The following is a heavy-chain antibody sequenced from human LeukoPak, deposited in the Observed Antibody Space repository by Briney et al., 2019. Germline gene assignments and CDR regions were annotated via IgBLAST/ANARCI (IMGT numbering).Heavy chain of an antibody. D-gene: IGHD4-17*01. CDR3: ARDPRGDYDFDY. CDR1: GFTFSSYS. Sequence: SGGSLRLSCAASGFTFSSYSMNWVRQAPGEGLEWVSSISSSSSYIYYADSVKGRFTISRDKAKNSLYLQMNSLRAEDTAVYYCARDPRGDYDFDYWGQGTLVTVSS. V-gene: IGHV3-21*01. J-gene: IGHJ4*02. CDR2: ISSSSSYI.